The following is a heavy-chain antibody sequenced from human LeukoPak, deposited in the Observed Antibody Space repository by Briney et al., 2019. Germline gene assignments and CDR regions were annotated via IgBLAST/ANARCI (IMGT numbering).Heavy chain of an antibody. CDR2: IIGSGATT. J-gene: IGHJ5*02. CDR1: GFTFSSYA. D-gene: IGHD1-26*01. Sequence: GGSRRLSCAASGFTFSSYAMGWVGKPPGKGLEWVSSIIGSGATTYYADYVKGRFTLSRDNSNKTVYLQIDSLRADDTAIFYCARDHPHIVGAAKATTFDPWGQGTQVTVSS. CDR3: ARDHPHIVGAAKATTFDP. V-gene: IGHV3-23*01.